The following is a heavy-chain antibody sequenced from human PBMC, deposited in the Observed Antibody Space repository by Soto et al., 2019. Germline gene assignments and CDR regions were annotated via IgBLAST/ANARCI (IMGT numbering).Heavy chain of an antibody. D-gene: IGHD6-13*01. CDR2: ISYDGSNK. CDR3: AKELGGSSYYYYYYGMDV. Sequence: PVGSLRLSCAASGFTFSSYGMHWVRQAPGKGLEWVAVISYDGSNKYYADSVKGRFTISRDNSKNTLYLQMNSLRAEDTAVYYCAKELGGSSYYYYYYGMDVWGQGTTVTVSS. V-gene: IGHV3-30*18. J-gene: IGHJ6*02. CDR1: GFTFSSYG.